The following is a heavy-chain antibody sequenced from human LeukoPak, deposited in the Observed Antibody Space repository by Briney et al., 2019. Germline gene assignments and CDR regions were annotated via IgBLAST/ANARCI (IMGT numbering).Heavy chain of an antibody. CDR2: INPSGGST. D-gene: IGHD3-3*01. CDR1: GYTFTSYY. CDR3: AREARYYDFWSGLGDYYYGMDV. J-gene: IGHJ6*02. Sequence: ASVKVSCKASGYTFTSYYMHWVRQAPEQGLEWMGIINPSGGSTSYAQKFQGRVTMTRDTSTSTAYMELRSLRSDDTAVYYCAREARYYDFWSGLGDYYYGMDVWGQGTTVTVSS. V-gene: IGHV1-46*01.